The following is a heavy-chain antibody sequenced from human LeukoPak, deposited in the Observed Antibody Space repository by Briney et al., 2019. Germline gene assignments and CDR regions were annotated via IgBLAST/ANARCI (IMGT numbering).Heavy chain of an antibody. CDR1: GYTLTELS. V-gene: IGHV1-24*01. D-gene: IGHD5-18*01. Sequence: ASVKVSCKVSGYTLTELSMHWVRQAPGKGLEWMGGFDPEDGETIYAQKFQGRVTMTEDTSTDTAYMELSSLRSEDTAVYYCATTSPRDVDTESILPTDYWGQGTLVTVSS. J-gene: IGHJ4*02. CDR3: ATTSPRDVDTESILPTDY. CDR2: FDPEDGET.